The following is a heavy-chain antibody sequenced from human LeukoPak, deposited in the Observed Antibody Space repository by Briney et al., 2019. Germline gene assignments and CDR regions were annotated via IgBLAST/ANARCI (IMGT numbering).Heavy chain of an antibody. D-gene: IGHD3-3*01. CDR2: VYSSGST. CDR1: GGSISSYY. CDR3: ARGSSNNNFWSGYYYYYYGMDV. Sequence: SETLSLTCTVSGGSISSYYWSWIRQPPGKGLEWIGYVYSSGSTNYNPSLESRVTISVDTSKNQFSLKLSSVTAADTAVYYCARGSSNNNFWSGYYYYYYGMDVWGQGTTVTVSS. V-gene: IGHV4-59*12. J-gene: IGHJ6*02.